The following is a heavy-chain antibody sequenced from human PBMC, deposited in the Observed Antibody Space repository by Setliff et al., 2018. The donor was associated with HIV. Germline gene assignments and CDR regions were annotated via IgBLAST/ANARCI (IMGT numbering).Heavy chain of an antibody. J-gene: IGHJ4*02. D-gene: IGHD2-21*02. CDR1: GYSFTTYW. V-gene: IGHV5-51*01. CDR3: ARADCGGDCYLPYYFDH. Sequence: GESLKISCKGSGYSFTTYWIGWVRQMPGRGLEWMGIISPSDSDTRHSPSFQGQVTMSADKSVSTAYLQWSSLRAADTAVYYCARADCGGDCYLPYYFDHGGQGTLVTVSA. CDR2: ISPSDSDT.